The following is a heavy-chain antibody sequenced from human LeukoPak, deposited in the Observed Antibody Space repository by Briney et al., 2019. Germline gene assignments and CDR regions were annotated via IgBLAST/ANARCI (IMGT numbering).Heavy chain of an antibody. V-gene: IGHV3-48*02. CDR1: GFTFSSYS. CDR3: ALSGYYSGGMDV. Sequence: GGSLRLSCAASGFTFSSYSMNWVRQAPGKGLEWVSYISSSSSTIYYADSVKGRFTISRDNAKNSPYLQMDSLRDEDTAVYYCALSGYYSGGMDVWGQGTTVIVSS. J-gene: IGHJ6*02. D-gene: IGHD3-3*01. CDR2: ISSSSSTI.